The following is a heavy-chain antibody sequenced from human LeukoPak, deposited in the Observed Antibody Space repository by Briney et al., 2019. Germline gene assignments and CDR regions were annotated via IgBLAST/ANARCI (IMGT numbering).Heavy chain of an antibody. CDR3: ARVPTTFWFDP. J-gene: IGHJ5*02. CDR1: GGSISSGDYY. V-gene: IGHV4-30-4*01. D-gene: IGHD4-17*01. Sequence: SSETLSLTCTVSGGSISSGDYYWRWIRQPPGKGLEWIGYIYYSGSTYYNPSLKSRFTISVDTSKNQFSLKLSSVTAADTAVYYCARVPTTFWFDPWGQGTLVTVSS. CDR2: IYYSGST.